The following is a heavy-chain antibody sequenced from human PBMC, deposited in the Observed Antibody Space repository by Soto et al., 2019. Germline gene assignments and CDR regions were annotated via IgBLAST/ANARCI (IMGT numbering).Heavy chain of an antibody. CDR1: GYTFTSYD. Sequence: QVQLVQSGAEVKKPGASVKVSCKASGYTFTSYDINWVRQATGQGLEWMGWMNPNSGNTGYAQKFQGRVTMTRNTSISTAYMELSSLRYEDTAVYYCARGGTIFGVVIIGYYYYMDVWGKGTTVTVSS. D-gene: IGHD3-3*01. CDR3: ARGGTIFGVVIIGYYYYMDV. V-gene: IGHV1-8*01. CDR2: MNPNSGNT. J-gene: IGHJ6*03.